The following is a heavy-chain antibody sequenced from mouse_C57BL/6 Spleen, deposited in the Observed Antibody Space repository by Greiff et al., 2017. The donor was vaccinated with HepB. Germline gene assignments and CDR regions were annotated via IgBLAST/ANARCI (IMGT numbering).Heavy chain of an antibody. V-gene: IGHV1-4*01. J-gene: IGHJ1*03. CDR1: GYTFTSYT. D-gene: IGHD2-3*01. CDR3: ARGDDGYYGYIDV. Sequence: QVQLQQSGAELARPGASVKMSCKASGYTFTSYTMHWVKQRPGQGLEWIGYINPSSGYTKYNQKFKDKATLTADKSSSTAYMQLSSLTSEDSAVYYCARGDDGYYGYIDVWGTGTTVTVSS. CDR2: INPSSGYT.